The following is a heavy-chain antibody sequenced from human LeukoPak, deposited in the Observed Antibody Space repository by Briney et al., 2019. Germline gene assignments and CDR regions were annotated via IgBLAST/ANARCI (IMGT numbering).Heavy chain of an antibody. CDR2: IYYSGST. V-gene: IGHV4-59*01. CDR1: GGSISSYY. D-gene: IGHD5-24*01. J-gene: IGHJ6*02. CDR3: ARADGYHYGMHV. Sequence: SETLSLTCTVSGGSISSYYWSWIRQPPGKGLEWIGYIYYSGSTNYNPSLKSRVTISVDTSKNQFSLKLSSVTAADTAVYYCARADGYHYGMHVWGQGTTVTVSS.